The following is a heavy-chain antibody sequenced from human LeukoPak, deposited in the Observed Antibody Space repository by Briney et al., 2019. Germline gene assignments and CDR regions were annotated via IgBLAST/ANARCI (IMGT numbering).Heavy chain of an antibody. V-gene: IGHV1-69*01. Sequence: GGSLRLSCAASGFTFSSYAISWVRQAPGQGLEWMVGIIPIFGTANYAQKFQGRVTITADESTSTAYMELSSLRSEDTAVYYCARGLVRGVTSWGQGTLVTVSS. CDR1: GFTFSSYA. J-gene: IGHJ4*02. CDR3: ARGLVRGVTS. CDR2: IIPIFGTA. D-gene: IGHD3-10*01.